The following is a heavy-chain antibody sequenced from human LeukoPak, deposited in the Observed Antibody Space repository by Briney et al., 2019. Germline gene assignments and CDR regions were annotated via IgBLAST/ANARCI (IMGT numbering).Heavy chain of an antibody. Sequence: GASVKVSCKASGGTFRTFAISWVRQAPGQGLEWMGGIIPIFGIPDSAQKFQGRVTITADESTSTAYMELSSLRSEDTAVYYCARAVSGIGCSSTSCSDSYYYYYMDVWGKGTTVTISS. CDR2: IIPIFGIP. CDR3: ARAVSGIGCSSTSCSDSYYYYYMDV. CDR1: GGTFRTFA. J-gene: IGHJ6*03. D-gene: IGHD2-2*01. V-gene: IGHV1-69*13.